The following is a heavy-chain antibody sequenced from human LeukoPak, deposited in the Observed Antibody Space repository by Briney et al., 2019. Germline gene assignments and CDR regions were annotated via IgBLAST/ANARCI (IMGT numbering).Heavy chain of an antibody. J-gene: IGHJ4*02. D-gene: IGHD2-15*01. CDR3: ATHNPYCSGASCYDGGDY. Sequence: PSETLSLTCTVSGGSFSSYYWSWIRQPPGKGLVWIGYIYYSGSTNYNPSLKSRVAISVDTSTTPSALKLSSVTAADTAVYYCATHNPYCSGASCYDGGDYWGQGTLVTVSS. CDR1: GGSFSSYY. V-gene: IGHV4-59*08. CDR2: IYYSGST.